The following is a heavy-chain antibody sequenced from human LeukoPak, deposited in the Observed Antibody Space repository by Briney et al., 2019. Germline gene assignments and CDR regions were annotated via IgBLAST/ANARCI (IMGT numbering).Heavy chain of an antibody. CDR3: ARAAGYSCAYTGG. J-gene: IGHJ4*02. CDR2: INPNSDDT. CDR1: GYTFTGYY. Sequence: ASVKVSCKASGYTFTGYYIHWVRQAPGQGLEWMGWINPNSDDTKSAQKFQGRVTMTRDTSISTAYMELYGLRSDDTAVDYCARAAGYSCAYTGGWGQGTLVIVSS. D-gene: IGHD5-18*01. V-gene: IGHV1-2*02.